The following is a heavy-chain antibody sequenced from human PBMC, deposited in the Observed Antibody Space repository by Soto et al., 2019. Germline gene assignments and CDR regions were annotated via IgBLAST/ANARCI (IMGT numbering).Heavy chain of an antibody. J-gene: IGHJ2*01. CDR1: GFTFDDYA. CDR2: ISWNSGSI. V-gene: IGHV3-9*01. Sequence: EVQLVESGGGLVQPGRSLRLSCAASGFTFDDYAMHWVRQAPGKGLEWVSGISWNSGSIGYADSVKGRFTISRDNAKNSLYLQMNSLRAEDTALYYCAKDGGDGQQLSGWYFDLWGRGTLVTVSS. CDR3: AKDGGDGQQLSGWYFDL. D-gene: IGHD6-13*01.